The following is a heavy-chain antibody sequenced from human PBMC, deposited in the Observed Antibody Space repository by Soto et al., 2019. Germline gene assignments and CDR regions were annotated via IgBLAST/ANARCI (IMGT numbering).Heavy chain of an antibody. CDR2: ISPIFGTA. CDR3: ARGIADQGYYFDY. J-gene: IGHJ4*02. CDR1: GGTFSSYA. Sequence: QVQLVQSGAEVKKPGSSVKVSCKASGGTFSSYAISWVRQAPGQGLEWMGGISPIFGTANYAQKFQGRVTITADESTSTAYMELSSLSSDDTDVYYCARGIADQGYYFDYWGQGTLVTVSS. V-gene: IGHV1-69*01. D-gene: IGHD6-13*01.